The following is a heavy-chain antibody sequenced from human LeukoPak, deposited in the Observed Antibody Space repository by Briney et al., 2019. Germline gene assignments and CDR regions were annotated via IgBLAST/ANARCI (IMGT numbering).Heavy chain of an antibody. Sequence: ASVKVSCKASGYTFAGYYMHWVRQAPGQGREWMGRINPNSGGTNYAQKFQGRVTMTRDTSISTAYMELSRLRSDDTAVYYCARIRLRSVTPVFDYWGQGTLVTVSS. CDR2: INPNSGGT. V-gene: IGHV1-2*06. J-gene: IGHJ4*02. CDR1: GYTFAGYY. CDR3: ARIRLRSVTPVFDY. D-gene: IGHD4-17*01.